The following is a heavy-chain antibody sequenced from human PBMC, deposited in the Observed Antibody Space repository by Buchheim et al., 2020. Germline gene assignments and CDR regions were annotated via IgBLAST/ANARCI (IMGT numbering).Heavy chain of an antibody. CDR2: ISYDGSNK. J-gene: IGHJ4*02. CDR1: GFTFSSYG. V-gene: IGHV3-30*18. D-gene: IGHD5-12*01. CDR3: AKEFIVATIKGPYYFDY. Sequence: QVQLVESGGGVVQPGRSLRLSCAASGFTFSSYGMHWVRQAPGKGLEWVAVISYDGSNKYYADSVKGRFTISRDNSKNTLYLQMNSLRAEDTAVYYCAKEFIVATIKGPYYFDYWGQGTL.